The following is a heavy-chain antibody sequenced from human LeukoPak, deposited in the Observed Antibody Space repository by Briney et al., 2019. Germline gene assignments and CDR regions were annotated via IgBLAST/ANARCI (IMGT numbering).Heavy chain of an antibody. J-gene: IGHJ4*02. CDR3: ARDLGYCTGGTCYSVLDY. V-gene: IGHV3-7*04. CDR2: IKEDGSEK. CDR1: AFTFSCYY. D-gene: IGHD2-15*01. Sequence: PGGSLRLSCAASAFTFSCYYMNWVRQAPGTGPEGVANIKEDGSEKYYVDSVKGRFTISRDNAKNSLYLQMNSLRAEDTAVYYCARDLGYCTGGTCYSVLDYWGQGTLVTVSS.